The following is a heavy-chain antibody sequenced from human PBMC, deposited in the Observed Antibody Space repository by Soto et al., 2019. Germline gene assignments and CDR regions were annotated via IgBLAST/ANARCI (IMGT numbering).Heavy chain of an antibody. CDR1: VYYSNRCYY. CDR2: IYYTWGT. V-gene: IGHV4-30-4*01. CDR3: ATDAASKNFDRRSYYPQLDP. D-gene: IGHD3-10*01. J-gene: IGHJ5*02. Sequence: SETRSLACTFSVYYSNRCYYGSCIRQPPGKCLEWIGHIYYTWGTFENPSLKSLLTMSIDTAKNQFSLKLSSVTASDTAVYYCATDAASKNFDRRSYYPQLDPWGQGTKVTVSS.